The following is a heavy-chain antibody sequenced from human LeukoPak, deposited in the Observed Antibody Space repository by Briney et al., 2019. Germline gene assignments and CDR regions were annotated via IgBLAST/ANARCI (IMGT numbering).Heavy chain of an antibody. CDR2: IYYSGST. V-gene: IGHV4-39*07. D-gene: IGHD5-18*01. CDR1: GGSISSSSYY. Sequence: SETLSLTCTVSGGSISSSSYYWGWIRQPPGKGLEWIGSIYYSGSTYYNPSLKSRVTISVDTSKNQFSLKLSSVTAADTAVYYCARDGIQLYAFDIWGQGTMVTVSS. CDR3: ARDGIQLYAFDI. J-gene: IGHJ3*02.